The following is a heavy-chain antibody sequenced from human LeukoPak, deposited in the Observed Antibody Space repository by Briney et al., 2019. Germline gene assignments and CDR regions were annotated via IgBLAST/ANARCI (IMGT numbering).Heavy chain of an antibody. J-gene: IGHJ4*02. D-gene: IGHD5-18*01. CDR2: ISFDGSNK. CDR3: ARGYSYGSSNPGCIY. Sequence: GGSLRLSRAASGFTFSSYAMHWVRQAPGKGLEWVAIISFDGSNKYYADSVKGRFTISRDNAKNSLYLQMNSLRAEDTAVYYCARGYSYGSSNPGCIYWGQGTLVTVSS. CDR1: GFTFSSYA. V-gene: IGHV3-30*04.